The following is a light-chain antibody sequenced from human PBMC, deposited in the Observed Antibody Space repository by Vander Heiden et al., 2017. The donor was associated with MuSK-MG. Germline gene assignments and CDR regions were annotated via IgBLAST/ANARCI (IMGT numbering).Light chain of an antibody. Sequence: SYELTQPPSVSASPGPTVSITCSGDKLGDKYTSWYRQKPGQSPALVIYKNTKRPSGVPERFSGSAYGNTATLTISGTQALDEADYFCQAWDTRTYVVFGGGTKLTVL. CDR1: KLGDKY. J-gene: IGLJ2*01. CDR3: QAWDTRTYVV. CDR2: KNT. V-gene: IGLV3-1*01.